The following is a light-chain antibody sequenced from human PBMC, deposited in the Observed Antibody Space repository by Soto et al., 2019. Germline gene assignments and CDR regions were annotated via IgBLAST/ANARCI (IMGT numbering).Light chain of an antibody. CDR1: QSVSSN. CDR3: QQNNNWPPWT. V-gene: IGKV3-15*01. Sequence: EIVMTQSPATLSVSPGERATLSCRASQSVSSNLAWYQQKPGQAPRLLIYGPSTRATGIPARFSGSGSGTEFTPTISSLQSEDFAVYYCQQNNNWPPWTFGQGTKVEIK. CDR2: GPS. J-gene: IGKJ1*01.